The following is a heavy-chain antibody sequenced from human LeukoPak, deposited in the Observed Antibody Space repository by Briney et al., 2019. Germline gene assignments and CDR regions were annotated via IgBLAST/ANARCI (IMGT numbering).Heavy chain of an antibody. CDR1: GFNFRDYA. D-gene: IGHD6-13*01. Sequence: GGALRLSCAASGFNFRDYAMHWGRPAPGKGPEWLAVIWYDGSNKYYGDSVKGRFAISRDNSKNTLFLQMSSLRAEDTAVYYCATDRSGSWTVDYWGQGTLVTVSS. CDR2: IWYDGSNK. V-gene: IGHV3-30*09. CDR3: ATDRSGSWTVDY. J-gene: IGHJ4*02.